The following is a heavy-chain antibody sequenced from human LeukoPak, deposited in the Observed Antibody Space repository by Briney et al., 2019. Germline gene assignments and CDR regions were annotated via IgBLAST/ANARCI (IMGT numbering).Heavy chain of an antibody. V-gene: IGHV3-7*01. CDR1: GLTFTTYW. CDR3: SRGQPCDY. J-gene: IGHJ4*02. CDR2: INQDGSER. Sequence: GGSLRLSCAASGLTFTTYWMSWVRQAPGKGLEWVANINQDGSERYYVDSVKGRFTISRDNAKNSLYLQMNSLRVEDTAVYFCSRGQPCDYWGQGTLVTVSS.